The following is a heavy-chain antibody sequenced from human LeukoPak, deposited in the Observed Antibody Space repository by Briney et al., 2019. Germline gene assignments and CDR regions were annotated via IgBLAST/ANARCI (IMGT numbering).Heavy chain of an antibody. V-gene: IGHV3-7*01. CDR1: GFRFSDFT. Sequence: PGGSLRLSCAASGFRFSDFTMTLVRRAPGKGLEWVANIKQDGSDKYYVNSVKGRFTISRDNAKNSLYLQMNSLRAEDTAVYYCAREPYGDYFDYWGQGTLATVSS. CDR2: IKQDGSDK. D-gene: IGHD4-17*01. J-gene: IGHJ4*02. CDR3: AREPYGDYFDY.